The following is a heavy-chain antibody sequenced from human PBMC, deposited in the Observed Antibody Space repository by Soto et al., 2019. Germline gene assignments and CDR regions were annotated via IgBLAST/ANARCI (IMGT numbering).Heavy chain of an antibody. CDR1: GFSVSSNY. V-gene: IGHV3-53*01. CDR2: IYSGGST. J-gene: IGHJ6*03. CDR3: AKRGVAARQRFYYYYLDV. D-gene: IGHD6-6*01. Sequence: GGSLRLSCAASGFSVSSNYMTWVRQAPGKGLEWVSVIYSGGSTYYADSVKGRFTISRDNSKNTLYLQMNSLRAEDTAVYYCAKRGVAARQRFYYYYLDVWGKGTTVTVSS.